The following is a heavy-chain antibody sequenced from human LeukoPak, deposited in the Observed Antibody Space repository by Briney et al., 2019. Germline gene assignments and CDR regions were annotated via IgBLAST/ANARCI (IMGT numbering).Heavy chain of an antibody. CDR2: IYYSGST. CDR3: ASTAPGGNRPNWYFDL. V-gene: IGHV4-39*07. Sequence: SETLSLTCTVSGGSISSSSYYWGWIRQPPGKGLEWIGSIYYSGSTYYNPSLKSRVTISVDTSKNQFSLKLSSVTAADTAVYYCASTAPGGNRPNWYFDLWGRGTLVTVSS. CDR1: GGSISSSSYY. J-gene: IGHJ2*01. D-gene: IGHD4-23*01.